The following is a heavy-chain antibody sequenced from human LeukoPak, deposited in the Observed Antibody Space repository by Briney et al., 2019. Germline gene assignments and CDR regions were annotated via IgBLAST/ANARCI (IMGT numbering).Heavy chain of an antibody. CDR1: GFTFSIFT. CDR3: AKDRGAAYHYMVRGIGSALADY. CDR2: INSHADST. D-gene: IGHD3-10*01. V-gene: IGHV3-23*01. Sequence: GGSLRLSCAASGFTFSIFTMSWVRQAPGKGLEWISTINSHADSTYYADSVKGRFTISRDNSKNTLYLQMNSLRAEDTAVYYCAKDRGAAYHYMVRGIGSALADYWGQGTLVTVSS. J-gene: IGHJ4*02.